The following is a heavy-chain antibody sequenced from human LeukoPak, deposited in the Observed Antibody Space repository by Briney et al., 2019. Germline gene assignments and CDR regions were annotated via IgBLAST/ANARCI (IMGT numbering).Heavy chain of an antibody. Sequence: PGGSLRLSCAASGFMFSNYEMNWVRQAPGKGLECVAIIWYDGNNKYYADSVKGRFTMSRDNSKNTIYLQMNSLRAEDTAVYYCARDLPQITFEGVITPPNQPFDYWGQGTLVTVSS. J-gene: IGHJ4*02. CDR1: GFMFSNYE. CDR2: IWYDGNNK. CDR3: ARDLPQITFEGVITPPNQPFDY. V-gene: IGHV3-33*08. D-gene: IGHD3-16*01.